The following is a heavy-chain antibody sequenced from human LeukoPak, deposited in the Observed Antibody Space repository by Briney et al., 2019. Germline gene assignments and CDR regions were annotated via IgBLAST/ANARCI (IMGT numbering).Heavy chain of an antibody. D-gene: IGHD5-18*01. CDR1: GFTFSSYG. J-gene: IGHJ4*02. Sequence: GGSLRLSCAASGFTFSSYGMHWVRQAPGKGLEWVAFIRYDGSNKYYADSVKGRFTLSGDNSKNTLYLQMNSLRAEDTAVYYCAKDLYLKNMVDTAMVIGYWGQGTLVTVSS. V-gene: IGHV3-30*02. CDR3: AKDLYLKNMVDTAMVIGY. CDR2: IRYDGSNK.